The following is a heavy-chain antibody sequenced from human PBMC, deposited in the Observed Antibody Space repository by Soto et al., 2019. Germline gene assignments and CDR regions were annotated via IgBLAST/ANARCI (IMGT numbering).Heavy chain of an antibody. CDR2: IIPIFGTA. Sequence: ASVKVSCKASGGTFSSYAISWVRQAPGQGLEWMGGIIPIFGTANYAQKFQGRVTITADESTSTVYMELSSLRSEDTAVYYCARGGYILTGYSTYYYYGMDVWGQGTTVTVCS. V-gene: IGHV1-69*13. CDR1: GGTFSSYA. CDR3: ARGGYILTGYSTYYYYGMDV. D-gene: IGHD3-9*01. J-gene: IGHJ6*02.